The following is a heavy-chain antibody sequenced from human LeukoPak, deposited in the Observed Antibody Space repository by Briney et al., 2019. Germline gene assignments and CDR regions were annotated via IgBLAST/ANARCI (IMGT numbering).Heavy chain of an antibody. CDR3: AKGAERELLKN. CDR2: ISGSGGST. D-gene: IGHD1-26*01. J-gene: IGHJ4*02. Sequence: GRSLRLSCAASGFIFSNYAMSWVRQAPGKGLEWVSAISGSGGSTYYADSVKGRFTISRDNSKYTLYLQMNSLRAEDTAAYYCAKGAERELLKNWGQGSPVTVSS. V-gene: IGHV3-23*01. CDR1: GFIFSNYA.